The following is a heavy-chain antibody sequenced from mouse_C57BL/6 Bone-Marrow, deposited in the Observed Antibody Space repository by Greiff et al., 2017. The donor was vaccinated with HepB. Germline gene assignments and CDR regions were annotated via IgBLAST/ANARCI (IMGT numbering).Heavy chain of an antibody. CDR2: ISSGGSYT. J-gene: IGHJ2*01. CDR3: ARHDGPYYFDY. Sequence: EVQLVESGGDLVKPGGSLKLSCAASGFTFSSYGMSWVRQTPDKRLEWVATISSGGSYTYYPDSVKGRFTISRDNAKNTLYLQMSSLKSEDTAMYYCARHDGPYYFDYWGQGTTLTVSS. V-gene: IGHV5-6*01. CDR1: GFTFSSYG. D-gene: IGHD2-3*01.